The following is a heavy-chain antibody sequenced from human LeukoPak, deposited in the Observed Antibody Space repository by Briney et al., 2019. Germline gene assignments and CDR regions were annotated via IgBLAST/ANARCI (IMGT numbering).Heavy chain of an antibody. CDR2: ISWNSGSI. CDR1: GLTFDDYA. Sequence: GGSLRLSCAASGLTFDDYAMHWVPQAPGKGLEWVSGISWNSGSIGYADSVKGRFTISRDNAKNSLYLQMNSLRAEDTAVYYCATGGYSGSYNGWFDPWGQGTLVTVSS. V-gene: IGHV3-9*01. D-gene: IGHD1-26*01. CDR3: ATGGYSGSYNGWFDP. J-gene: IGHJ5*02.